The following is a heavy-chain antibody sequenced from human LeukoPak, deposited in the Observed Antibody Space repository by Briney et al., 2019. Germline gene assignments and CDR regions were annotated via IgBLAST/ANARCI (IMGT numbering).Heavy chain of an antibody. V-gene: IGHV3-30*02. CDR1: GFTFSSYG. J-gene: IGHJ4*02. D-gene: IGHD3-10*01. CDR2: IRYDGSNK. Sequence: GGSLRLSCAASGFTFSSYGMHWVRQPPGKGLEWVAFIRYDGSNKYYADSVKGRFTISRDNSKNTLYLQMNSLRAEDTAVYYCAGMVRGVIWAFDYWGQGTLVTVSS. CDR3: AGMVRGVIWAFDY.